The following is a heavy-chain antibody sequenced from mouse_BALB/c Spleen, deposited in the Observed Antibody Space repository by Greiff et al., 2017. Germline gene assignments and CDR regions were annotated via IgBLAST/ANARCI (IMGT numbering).Heavy chain of an antibody. Sequence: QVQLQQPGAELVMPGASVKMSCKASGYTFTDYWMHWVKQRPGQGLEWIGAIDTSDSYTSYNQKFKGKATLTVDESSSTAYMQLSSLTSEDSAVYYCARVDRHGPDWGQGTTVTVSS. CDR1: GYTFTDYW. J-gene: IGHJ4*01. CDR2: IDTSDSYT. CDR3: ARVDRHGPD. V-gene: IGHV1-69*01. D-gene: IGHD3-1*01.